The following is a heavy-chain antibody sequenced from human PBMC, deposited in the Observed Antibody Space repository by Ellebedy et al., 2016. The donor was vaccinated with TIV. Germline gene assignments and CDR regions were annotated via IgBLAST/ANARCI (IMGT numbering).Heavy chain of an antibody. Sequence: SETLSLTXAVYGGSFSGYYWSWIRQHPGKGLEWIGEINLSGSTNYNPSLKSRITISVDTSKNQFPLKLSSVTAADTAVYHCAREWSGQGGYSGYDRGLAFDIWGQGTMVTVSS. D-gene: IGHD5-12*01. CDR1: GGSFSGYY. J-gene: IGHJ3*02. CDR3: AREWSGQGGYSGYDRGLAFDI. CDR2: INLSGST. V-gene: IGHV4-34*01.